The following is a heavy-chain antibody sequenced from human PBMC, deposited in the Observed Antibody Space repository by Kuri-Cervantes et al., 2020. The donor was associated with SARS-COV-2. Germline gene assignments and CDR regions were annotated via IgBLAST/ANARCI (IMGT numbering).Heavy chain of an antibody. Sequence: GGSLRLSCAASGFTFSSYAMSWVRQAPGKGLEWVSAISGSGGSTYYADSVKCRFTIYRDNSKNTLYLQMNSLRAEDTAVYYCAKDDYSGSYNFDYWGQGTLVTVSS. D-gene: IGHD1-26*01. V-gene: IGHV3-23*01. CDR1: GFTFSSYA. J-gene: IGHJ4*02. CDR3: AKDDYSGSYNFDY. CDR2: ISGSGGST.